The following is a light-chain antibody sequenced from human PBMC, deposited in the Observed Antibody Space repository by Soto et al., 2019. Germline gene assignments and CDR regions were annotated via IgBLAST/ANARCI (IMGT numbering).Light chain of an antibody. CDR2: EVD. CDR3: SSYTRSGSVV. CDR1: SSDVGGYNR. J-gene: IGLJ2*01. Sequence: QSALTQPLSVSGSPGQSVTISCTGTSSDVGGYNRVSWYQPPPGTAPKLMIYEVDNRPSGVPNRFSGSKSANAASLTISGLQAEDEADYYCSSYTRSGSVVFGGGTKLTVL. V-gene: IGLV2-18*02.